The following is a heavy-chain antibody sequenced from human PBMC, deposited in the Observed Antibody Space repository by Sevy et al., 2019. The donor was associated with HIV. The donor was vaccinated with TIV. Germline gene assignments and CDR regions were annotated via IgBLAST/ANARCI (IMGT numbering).Heavy chain of an antibody. Sequence: GGSLRLSCAASGFTFSSYAMSWVRQAPGKGLEWVSDISGSGGRTYYADSVKGRFTISRDNSKNTLYLQMNSLRAEDTAVYYCAKLKPRGQWLPPFDYWGQGTLVTV. D-gene: IGHD6-19*01. CDR2: ISGSGGRT. CDR1: GFTFSSYA. CDR3: AKLKPRGQWLPPFDY. J-gene: IGHJ4*02. V-gene: IGHV3-23*01.